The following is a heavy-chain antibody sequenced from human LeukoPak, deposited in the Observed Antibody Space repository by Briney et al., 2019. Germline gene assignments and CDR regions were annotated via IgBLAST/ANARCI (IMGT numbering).Heavy chain of an antibody. CDR1: GFTFSSYG. V-gene: IGHV3-33*06. CDR3: AKDQVYSSSWRDY. D-gene: IGHD6-13*01. J-gene: IGHJ4*02. Sequence: GRSLRLSCAASGFTFSSYGMHWVRQAPGKGLEWVAVIWYDGSNKYYADSVKGRFTISRDNSKNTLYLQMNSPRAEDTAVYYCAKDQVYSSSWRDYWGQGTLVTVSS. CDR2: IWYDGSNK.